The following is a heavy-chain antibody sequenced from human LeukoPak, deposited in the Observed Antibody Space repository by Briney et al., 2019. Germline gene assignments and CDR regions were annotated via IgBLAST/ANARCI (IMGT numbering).Heavy chain of an antibody. Sequence: GGSLRLSCAASGFTFSSYWMSWVRQAPGKGLEWVANIKQDGGEKYYVDSVKGRFTISRDNAKNSLYLQMNSLRAEDTAVYYCARDEVVVAASGAFDIWGQGTMVTVSS. CDR3: ARDEVVVAASGAFDI. CDR1: GFTFSSYW. J-gene: IGHJ3*02. CDR2: IKQDGGEK. V-gene: IGHV3-7*01. D-gene: IGHD2-15*01.